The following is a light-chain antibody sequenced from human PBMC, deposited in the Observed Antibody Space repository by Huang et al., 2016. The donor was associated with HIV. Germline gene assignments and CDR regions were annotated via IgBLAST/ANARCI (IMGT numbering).Light chain of an antibody. CDR3: QQLNSFL. J-gene: IGKJ3*01. CDR1: QNINNY. V-gene: IGKV1-9*01. Sequence: IQLTQSPSSLSASIGDRVAITCRASQNINNYLAWYQQKPGKAPKLLIYGTSTLQTGVPSRFSGIGSGTVFILTINNLQPEDFATYYCQQLNSFLFGPGTKVDIK. CDR2: GTS.